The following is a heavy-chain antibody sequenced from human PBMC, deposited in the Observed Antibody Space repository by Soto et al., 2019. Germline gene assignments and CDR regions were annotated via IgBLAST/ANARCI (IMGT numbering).Heavy chain of an antibody. V-gene: IGHV4-34*01. Sequence: PSETLSLACVVYGGSFSGYYWSWFRQPPGKGLEWIGEINHSGSTNYNPSLKSRVTISVDTSKNQFSLKLSSVTAADTAVYYCARSPPRYYYYGMDVWGQGTTVTVSS. CDR2: INHSGST. CDR3: ARSPPRYYYYGMDV. CDR1: GGSFSGYY. J-gene: IGHJ6*02.